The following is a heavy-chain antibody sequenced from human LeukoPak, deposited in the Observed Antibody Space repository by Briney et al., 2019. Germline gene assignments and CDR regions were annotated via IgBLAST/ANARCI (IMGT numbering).Heavy chain of an antibody. D-gene: IGHD3-16*01. CDR3: ARGGEVMWWFDP. J-gene: IGHJ5*02. Sequence: SETLSLTCTVSGGSISTYYWSWIRQPPGKGLEWIGYIYYSGSTNHNPSLKSRVTIPVDTSKNQFSLKLSSVTAADTAVYYCARGGEVMWWFDPWGQGALVTVSS. V-gene: IGHV4-59*01. CDR2: IYYSGST. CDR1: GGSISTYY.